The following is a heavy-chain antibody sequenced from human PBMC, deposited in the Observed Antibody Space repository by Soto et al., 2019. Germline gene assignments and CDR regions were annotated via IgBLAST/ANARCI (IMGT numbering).Heavy chain of an antibody. CDR2: INAGNGNT. V-gene: IGHV1-3*01. D-gene: IGHD2-15*01. CDR3: ARELQGLYYFDY. Sequence: ATVKVSCKASGYTFISYAIHWVRQAPGQRLEWMGWINAGNGNTKYFQKFQGRVTITRDTSASTAYMELTSLRSEDTAVYYCARELQGLYYFDYWGQGTLVTVSS. CDR1: GYTFISYA. J-gene: IGHJ4*02.